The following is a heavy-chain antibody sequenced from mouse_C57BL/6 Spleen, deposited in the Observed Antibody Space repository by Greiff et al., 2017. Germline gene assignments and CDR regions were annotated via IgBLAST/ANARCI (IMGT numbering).Heavy chain of an antibody. CDR1: GYTFTSYW. CDR3: ARGGGYYAWFAY. Sequence: VQLQQSGAELVMPGASVKLSCKASGYTFTSYWMHWVKQRPGQGLEWIGEIDPSDSYTNYNQKFKGKSTLTVDKSSSTAYMQLSSLTSEDSAVYYCARGGGYYAWFAYWGQGTLVTVSA. CDR2: IDPSDSYT. J-gene: IGHJ3*01. V-gene: IGHV1-69*01. D-gene: IGHD2-3*01.